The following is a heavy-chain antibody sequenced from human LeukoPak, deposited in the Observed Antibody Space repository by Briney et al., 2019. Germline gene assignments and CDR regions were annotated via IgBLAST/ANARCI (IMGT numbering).Heavy chain of an antibody. D-gene: IGHD6-13*01. J-gene: IGHJ5*02. CDR2: IIPIFGTA. Sequence: GASVKVSCKASGGTFSSYAISWVRQAPGQGLEWMGRIIPIFGTANYAQKFQGRGTITTDESTSTAYMELSSRRSEDTAVYYCASDLLGSSSWYAWWFDPWGQGTLVTVSS. V-gene: IGHV1-69*05. CDR1: GGTFSSYA. CDR3: ASDLLGSSSWYAWWFDP.